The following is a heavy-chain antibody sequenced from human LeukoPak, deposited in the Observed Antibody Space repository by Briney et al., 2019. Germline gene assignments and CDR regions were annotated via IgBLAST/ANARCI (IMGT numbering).Heavy chain of an antibody. CDR1: GFTFSTYA. CDR2: IIANSGVI. D-gene: IGHD2-15*01. J-gene: IGHJ4*02. V-gene: IGHV3-21*01. CDR3: AREPLGYCSGGSCYTFDY. Sequence: GGSLRLSCAASGFTFSTYAMNWVRQAPGKGLEWVSLIIANSGVINYADSVKGRFTISRDNAKNSLYLQMNSLRAEDTAVYYCAREPLGYCSGGSCYTFDYWGQGTLVTVSS.